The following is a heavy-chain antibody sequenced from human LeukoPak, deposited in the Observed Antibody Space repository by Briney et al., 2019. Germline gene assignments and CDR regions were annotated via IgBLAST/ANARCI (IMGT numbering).Heavy chain of an antibody. CDR1: GYTFTSYY. D-gene: IGHD6-19*01. CDR3: ARERAVLDAFDI. J-gene: IGHJ3*02. V-gene: IGHV1-46*01. Sequence: GASVKVSCKASGYTFTSYYMHWVRQAPGQGLEWMGIINPSGGSTSYAQKSQGRVTMTRDTTTSTVYMELSSLRSEDTAVYYCARERAVLDAFDIWGQGTMVTVSS. CDR2: INPSGGST.